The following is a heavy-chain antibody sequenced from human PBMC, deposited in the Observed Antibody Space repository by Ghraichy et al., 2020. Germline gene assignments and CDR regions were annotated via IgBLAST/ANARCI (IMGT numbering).Heavy chain of an antibody. J-gene: IGHJ6*02. Sequence: SVKVSCKASGGTFSSYAISWVRQAPGQGLEWMGGIIPIFGTANYAQKFQGRVTITPDKSTSTAYMELSSLRSEDTAVYYCARPRFLEWYILSRDYYYGMDVSGQGTTVTVSS. CDR2: IIPIFGTA. CDR1: GGTFSSYA. D-gene: IGHD3-3*01. V-gene: IGHV1-69*06. CDR3: ARPRFLEWYILSRDYYYGMDV.